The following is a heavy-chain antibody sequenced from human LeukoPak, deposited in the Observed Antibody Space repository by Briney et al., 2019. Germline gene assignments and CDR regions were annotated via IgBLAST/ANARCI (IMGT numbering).Heavy chain of an antibody. V-gene: IGHV3-30*02. Sequence: GGSLRLSCAASGFTFSSYEMNWVRQAPGKGLEWVAFIRYDGSNKYYADSVKGRFTISRDNSKNTVYLQMNSLRAEDTAVYYCAKAYGYSTSWSLDYWGQGTLVTVSS. D-gene: IGHD6-13*01. J-gene: IGHJ4*02. CDR2: IRYDGSNK. CDR1: GFTFSSYE. CDR3: AKAYGYSTSWSLDY.